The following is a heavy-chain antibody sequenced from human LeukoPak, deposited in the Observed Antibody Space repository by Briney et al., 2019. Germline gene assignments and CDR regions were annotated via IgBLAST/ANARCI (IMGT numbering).Heavy chain of an antibody. CDR3: ASSLIGNAARNSFDI. D-gene: IGHD1-1*01. CDR1: GYTFTTYG. CDR2: ISTYNGDT. V-gene: IGHV1-18*01. Sequence: ASVKVSCKASGYTFTTYGISWVRQAPGQGPEWMGWISTYNGDTNYAQKFQGRVTMTADTSTSTTYMELRSLRPDDTAVFYCASSLIGNAARNSFDIWGRGTMVTVSS. J-gene: IGHJ3*02.